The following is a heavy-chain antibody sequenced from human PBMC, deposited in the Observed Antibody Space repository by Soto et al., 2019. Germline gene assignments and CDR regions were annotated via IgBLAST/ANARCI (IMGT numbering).Heavy chain of an antibody. V-gene: IGHV1-69*13. Sequence: SVKVSCKASGGTFSSYAISWVRQAPGQGLEWMGGIIPIFGTANYAQKFQGRVTITADESTSTAYMELSSLRSEDTAVYYCARVRYYGSGSYYDYYYGMDVWGQGTTVTVSS. D-gene: IGHD3-10*01. CDR3: ARVRYYGSGSYYDYYYGMDV. CDR2: IIPIFGTA. CDR1: GGTFSSYA. J-gene: IGHJ6*02.